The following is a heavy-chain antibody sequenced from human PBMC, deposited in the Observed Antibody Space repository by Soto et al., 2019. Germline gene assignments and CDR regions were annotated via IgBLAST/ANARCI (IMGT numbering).Heavy chain of an antibody. Sequence: PGGSPRLSCAASGFTFRSYGMHWVRQAPGKGLEWVAVTSSDGSNKYYADSVKGRFTISRDNSKNTLYLQMNSLRPEDTAVYYCAKDGILDSSGHYYYFDYWGQGTLVTVSS. D-gene: IGHD3-22*01. CDR2: TSSDGSNK. V-gene: IGHV3-30*18. J-gene: IGHJ4*02. CDR1: GFTFRSYG. CDR3: AKDGILDSSGHYYYFDY.